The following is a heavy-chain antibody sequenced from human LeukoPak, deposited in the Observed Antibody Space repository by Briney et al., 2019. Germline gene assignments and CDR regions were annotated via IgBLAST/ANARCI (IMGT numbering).Heavy chain of an antibody. CDR2: IYYSGST. CDR1: GGSISSGDYY. Sequence: SQTLSLTCTVSGGSISSGDYYWGWIRQPPGKGLEWIGSIYYSGSTYYNPSLKSRVTISVDTSKNQFSLKLSSVTAADTAVYYCARGPSGGCSSTSCLSFDYWGQGTLVTVSS. D-gene: IGHD2-2*01. CDR3: ARGPSGGCSSTSCLSFDY. V-gene: IGHV4-39*07. J-gene: IGHJ4*02.